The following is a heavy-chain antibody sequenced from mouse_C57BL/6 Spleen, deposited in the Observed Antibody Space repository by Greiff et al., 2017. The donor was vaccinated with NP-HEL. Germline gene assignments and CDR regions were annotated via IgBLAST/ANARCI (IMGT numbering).Heavy chain of an antibody. D-gene: IGHD2-1*01. CDR1: GYTFTDYN. Sequence: EVQLQQSGPELVKPGASVKIPCKASGYTFTDYNMDWVKQSHGKSLEWIGDINPNNGGTNYNQKFKGKATLTVDKSSSTAYMERRSLTSEDTAVYYCARSGDYGNSCAYWGQGTLVTVSA. CDR2: INPNNGGT. CDR3: ARSGDYGNSCAY. V-gene: IGHV1-18*01. J-gene: IGHJ3*01.